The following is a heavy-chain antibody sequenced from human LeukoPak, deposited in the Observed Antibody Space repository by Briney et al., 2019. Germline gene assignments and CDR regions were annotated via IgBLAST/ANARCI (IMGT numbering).Heavy chain of an antibody. CDR2: ISGVTISGTTL. CDR1: GFTFSSYS. J-gene: IGHJ6*03. CDR3: ARGGVDIVVVVAATSPMDV. Sequence: GGSLRLSCAASGFTFSSYSMNWVRQAPGKGLEWVSYISGVTISGTTLYYADSVKGRLTLSRDNAKNSLYLQMNSLRAEDTAVYYCARGGVDIVVVVAATSPMDVWGKGTTVTISS. V-gene: IGHV3-48*01. D-gene: IGHD2-15*01.